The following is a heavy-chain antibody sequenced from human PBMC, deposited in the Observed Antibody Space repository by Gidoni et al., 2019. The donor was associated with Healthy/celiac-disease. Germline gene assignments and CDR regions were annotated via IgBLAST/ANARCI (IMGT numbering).Heavy chain of an antibody. Sequence: EVQLVESVGGLVQPGRSLRLSCTASGFAFGDYAMIWVRQAPGTGLEGVGFIRSKDYGGTKEYAAAVKGRFTISRDDSKSIAYLQMNSLKTEDTAVYYCTRDYYDLWRGYEYTTFDYWGQGTLVTVSS. J-gene: IGHJ4*02. CDR2: IRSKDYGGTK. D-gene: IGHD3-3*01. CDR3: TRDYYDLWRGYEYTTFDY. CDR1: GFAFGDYA. V-gene: IGHV3-49*04.